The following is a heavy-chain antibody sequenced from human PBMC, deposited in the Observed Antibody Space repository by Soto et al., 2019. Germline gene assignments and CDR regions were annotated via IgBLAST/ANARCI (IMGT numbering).Heavy chain of an antibody. V-gene: IGHV3-48*01. Sequence: GGFLRLSCAASGFSFSSYSMNWVRQAPGKGLEWVSYISSSSSTIYYADSVKGRFTISRDNAKNSLYLQMNSLRAEDTAVYYCARNTGKMSGYGKGSAFDIWGQGTMVTVSS. CDR1: GFSFSSYS. CDR2: ISSSSSTI. CDR3: ARNTGKMSGYGKGSAFDI. J-gene: IGHJ3*02. D-gene: IGHD5-12*01.